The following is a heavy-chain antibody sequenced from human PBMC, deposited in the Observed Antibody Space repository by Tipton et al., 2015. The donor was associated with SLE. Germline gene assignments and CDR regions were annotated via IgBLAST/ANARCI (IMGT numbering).Heavy chain of an antibody. Sequence: GSLRLSCAASGFTFSDYEMNWVRQAPGKGLEWVSYISSTGTNLYYADSVKGRFTTSRDNAKNSVFLQMNSLRVEDTAVYFCAGDDYASGITWGQGTLVTVSS. CDR3: AGDDYASGIT. CDR1: GFTFSDYE. D-gene: IGHD3-10*01. J-gene: IGHJ5*02. V-gene: IGHV3-48*03. CDR2: ISSTGTNL.